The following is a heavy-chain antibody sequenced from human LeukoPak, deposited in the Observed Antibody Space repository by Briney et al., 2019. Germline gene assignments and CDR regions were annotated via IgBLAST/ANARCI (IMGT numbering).Heavy chain of an antibody. CDR1: GFTFRSYV. V-gene: IGHV3-30-3*01. J-gene: IGHJ4*02. D-gene: IGHD6-19*01. CDR3: ARAPSPHHSSGCGF. Sequence: TGGSLRLSCAASGFTFRSYVMNGVRQAPGKGLEGVAVISYDGSNKYYADSVKGRFTISRDNSKNTLYLQMNSLRPEDTAVYYCARAPSPHHSSGCGFWGQGTLVTVSS. CDR2: ISYDGSNK.